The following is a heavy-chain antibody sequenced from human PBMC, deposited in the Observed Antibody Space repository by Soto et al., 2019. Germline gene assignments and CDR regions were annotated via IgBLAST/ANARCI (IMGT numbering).Heavy chain of an antibody. J-gene: IGHJ3*02. CDR1: GYSFTNYW. CDR3: AATYYYDSSGYLDAFDI. CDR2: IYPGDSDT. V-gene: IGHV5-51*01. Sequence: GESLKISCKGSGYSFTNYWIGWVRQMPGKGLEWMGIIYPGDSDTRYSPSFQGQVTISADKSISTAYLQWSSLKASDTAMYYCAATYYYDSSGYLDAFDIWGQGTMVTVSS. D-gene: IGHD3-22*01.